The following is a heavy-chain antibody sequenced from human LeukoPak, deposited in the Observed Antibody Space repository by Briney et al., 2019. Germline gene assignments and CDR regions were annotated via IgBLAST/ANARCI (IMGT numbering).Heavy chain of an antibody. V-gene: IGHV3-30-3*01. J-gene: IGHJ6*03. CDR3: AKVQRAPPTTVTTYYMDV. D-gene: IGHD4-17*01. Sequence: GGSLRLSCAASGFTFSSYAIHWVRQAPGKGLEWVAVISYDGSNKYYADSVKGRFTISRDNSKNTLYLQMNSLRAEDTAVYYCAKVQRAPPTTVTTYYMDVWGKGTTVTVSS. CDR2: ISYDGSNK. CDR1: GFTFSSYA.